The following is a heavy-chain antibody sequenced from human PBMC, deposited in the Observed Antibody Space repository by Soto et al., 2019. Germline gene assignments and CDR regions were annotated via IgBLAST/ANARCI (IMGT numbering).Heavy chain of an antibody. CDR3: AKGQNRYGHLVDY. D-gene: IGHD5-18*01. CDR2: ITYDGSNK. V-gene: IGHV3-30*18. Sequence: PGGSLRLPCAASGFTFSNYGMHWVRQAPGKGLGWVAVITYDGSNKYYADSVKCRFTISRDNSKNTLYLQMSSLRAEDTAVYYCAKGQNRYGHLVDYWGQGTLVTVSS. CDR1: GFTFSNYG. J-gene: IGHJ4*02.